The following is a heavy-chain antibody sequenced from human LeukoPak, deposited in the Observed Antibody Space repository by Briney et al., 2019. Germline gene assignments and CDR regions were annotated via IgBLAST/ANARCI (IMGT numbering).Heavy chain of an antibody. CDR3: AKGRAYYDSSGYYLLDY. CDR1: GFTFSSYA. V-gene: IGHV3-23*01. Sequence: GGSLRLSCAASGFTFSSYAMSWVRQAPGKGLEWVSAISGSGGSTYYADSVKGRFTISRDNSKNTLYLQMNCLRAEDTAVYYCAKGRAYYDSSGYYLLDYWGQGTLVTVSS. J-gene: IGHJ4*02. CDR2: ISGSGGST. D-gene: IGHD3-22*01.